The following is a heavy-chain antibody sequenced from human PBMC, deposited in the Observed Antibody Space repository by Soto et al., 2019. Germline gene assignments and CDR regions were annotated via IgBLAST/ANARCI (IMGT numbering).Heavy chain of an antibody. V-gene: IGHV4-34*01. J-gene: IGHJ4*02. D-gene: IGHD5-12*01. CDR1: GGSFSGYY. CDR3: ARGGNSGYAY. Sequence: QVQLQQWGAGLLKPSETLSLTCAVYGGSFSGYYWSWIRQPPGKGLEWIGEINHSGSTNYNPSLKSRFTISVDTSKNQFSLKLSSVTAADTAVYYCARGGNSGYAYWGQGTLVTVSS. CDR2: INHSGST.